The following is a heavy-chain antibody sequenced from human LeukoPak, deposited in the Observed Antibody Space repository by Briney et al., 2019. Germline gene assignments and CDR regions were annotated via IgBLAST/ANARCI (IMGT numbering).Heavy chain of an antibody. Sequence: RSETLSLTCTVSGGSISSSSYYWGWIRQPAGKGLEWIGSIYYSGSTYYNPSLKSRVTISVDTSKNQFSLKLSSVTAADTAVYYCARCELVRVDYWGQGTLVPVSS. CDR1: GGSISSSSYY. CDR2: IYYSGST. CDR3: ARCELVRVDY. J-gene: IGHJ4*02. V-gene: IGHV4-39*01. D-gene: IGHD6-13*01.